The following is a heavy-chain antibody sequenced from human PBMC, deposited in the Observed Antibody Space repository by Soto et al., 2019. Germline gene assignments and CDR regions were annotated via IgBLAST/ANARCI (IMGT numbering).Heavy chain of an antibody. CDR1: GYTFTGYY. J-gene: IGHJ6*02. D-gene: IGHD3-3*01. CDR3: ARGPPGGDFWSGQVWGYYYYGMDV. CDR2: INPNSGGT. V-gene: IGHV1-2*02. Sequence: QVQLVQSGAEVKKPGASVKVSCKASGYTFTGYYMHWVRQAPGQGLEWMGWINPNSGGTNYAQKFQGRVTMTRDTSISTAYMELSRLRSDDTAVYYCARGPPGGDFWSGQVWGYYYYGMDVWGQGTTVTVSS.